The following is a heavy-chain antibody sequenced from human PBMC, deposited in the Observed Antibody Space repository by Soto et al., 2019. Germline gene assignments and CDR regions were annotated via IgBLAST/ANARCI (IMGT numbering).Heavy chain of an antibody. CDR1: GGSISSGGYY. Sequence: SETLSLTCTVSGGSISSGGYYWSWIRQPPGKGLEWIGEINHSGSTNYNPSLKSRVTISVDTSKNQFSLKLSSVTAADTAVYYCARARFFYGSGSRYGMDVWGQGATVTVSS. D-gene: IGHD3-10*01. J-gene: IGHJ6*02. CDR3: ARARFFYGSGSRYGMDV. CDR2: INHSGST. V-gene: IGHV4-39*07.